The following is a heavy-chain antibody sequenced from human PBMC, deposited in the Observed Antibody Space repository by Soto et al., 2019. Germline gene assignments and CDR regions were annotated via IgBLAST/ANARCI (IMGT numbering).Heavy chain of an antibody. CDR2: LSGSGTMR. D-gene: IGHD1-1*01. CDR1: VFSFRNYA. CDR3: AKEAEENENVPIPGDN. V-gene: IGHV3-23*01. J-gene: IGHJ4*02. Sequence: GALRLSCAASVFSFRNYAMTWVRQAPGKGLEWVSGLSGSGTMRYYADSVRGRFIISRDNAKNTLFLQMDNLRVEDSAVYYCAKEAEENENVPIPGDNWGQGTQVTVYS.